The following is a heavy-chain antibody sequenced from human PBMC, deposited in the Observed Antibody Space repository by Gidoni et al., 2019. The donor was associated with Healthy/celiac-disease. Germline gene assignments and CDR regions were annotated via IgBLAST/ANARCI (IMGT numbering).Heavy chain of an antibody. CDR1: GCTFSSYA. V-gene: IGHV3-23*01. D-gene: IGHD5-12*01. J-gene: IGHJ1*01. CDR2: ISGSGGST. CDR3: AKDLLGYSGYDSAEYCQH. Sequence: ELQLLESGGGLVQPGGSVRLACAASGCTFSSYAMSWVRQAPGKGLAWFSAISGSGGSTSYTDSVKGRFTISRDNSKNTLYLQKNSLRAEDTAVYYCAKDLLGYSGYDSAEYCQHWGQGTLVTVSS.